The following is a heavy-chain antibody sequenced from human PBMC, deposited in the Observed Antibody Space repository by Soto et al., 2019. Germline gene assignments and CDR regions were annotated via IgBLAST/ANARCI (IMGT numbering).Heavy chain of an antibody. CDR3: AKDQIVSNPDYYDSSGYFQH. D-gene: IGHD3-22*01. J-gene: IGHJ1*01. V-gene: IGHV3-23*01. CDR2: FGGSGGST. CDR1: GFTFSSYA. Sequence: GGSLRLSCAASGFTFSSYAMSWVRKPPGKGLDGFPAFGGSGGSTSYADSMRGRFTISRDNSKNTLYLQMNSLRAEDTAVYYCAKDQIVSNPDYYDSSGYFQHWGQGTLVTVSS.